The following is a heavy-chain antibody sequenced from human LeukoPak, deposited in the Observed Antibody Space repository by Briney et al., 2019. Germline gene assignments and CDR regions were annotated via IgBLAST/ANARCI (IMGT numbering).Heavy chain of an antibody. CDR2: IKQEGSET. J-gene: IGHJ6*04. D-gene: IGHD3-10*02. CDR3: AELGITMIGGV. CDR1: RFTLSTYW. V-gene: IGHV3-7*01. Sequence: GGSLRLSCPACRFTLSTYWLAWVRQALGKGLEGVAYIKQEGSETYQVDFVEGRFTISIDKAKNTLYLQMYSLRAEDTAVYYCAELGITMIGGVWGKGTTVTISS.